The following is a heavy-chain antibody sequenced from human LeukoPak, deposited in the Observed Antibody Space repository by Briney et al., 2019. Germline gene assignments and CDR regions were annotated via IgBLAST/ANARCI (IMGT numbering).Heavy chain of an antibody. CDR3: ARDSPPATGINWFDP. CDR2: IYTSGST. D-gene: IGHD4-11*01. Sequence: PSETLSLTCTVSGGSISSYYWSWIRQPAGKGLEWIGRIYTSGSTNYNPSLKSRVTMSVDTSKNQFSLKLSSVTAADTAVYYCARDSPPATGINWFDPWGQGTLVTVSP. J-gene: IGHJ5*02. CDR1: GGSISSYY. V-gene: IGHV4-4*07.